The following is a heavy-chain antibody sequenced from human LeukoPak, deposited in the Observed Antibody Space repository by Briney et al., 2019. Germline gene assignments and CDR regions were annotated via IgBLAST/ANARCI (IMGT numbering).Heavy chain of an antibody. CDR2: ISSSGSTI. J-gene: IGHJ4*02. V-gene: IGHV3-11*04. CDR3: VRDRDHFDY. CDR1: GFTFSDYY. Sequence: GGSLRLSCAASGFTFSDYYMSWIRQAPGKGLEWVSYISSSGSTIYHADSVKGRFTISRDNAKNSLYLQMNSLRVEDTAAYYCVRDRDHFDYWGQGTLVTVSS. D-gene: IGHD3-10*01.